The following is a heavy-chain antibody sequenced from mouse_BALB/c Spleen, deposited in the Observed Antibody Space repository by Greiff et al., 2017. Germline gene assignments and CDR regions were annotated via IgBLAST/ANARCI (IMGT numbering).Heavy chain of an antibody. V-gene: IGHV1-55*01. CDR2: IYPGSGST. Sequence: VQLQQPGAELVKPGTSVKLSCKASGYNFTSYWINWVKLRPGQGLEWIGDIYPGSGSTNYNEKFKSKATLTVDTSSSTAYMQLSSLASEDSALYYCARSTALFDYWGQGTTLTVSS. CDR1: GYNFTSYW. J-gene: IGHJ2*01. D-gene: IGHD1-2*01. CDR3: ARSTALFDY.